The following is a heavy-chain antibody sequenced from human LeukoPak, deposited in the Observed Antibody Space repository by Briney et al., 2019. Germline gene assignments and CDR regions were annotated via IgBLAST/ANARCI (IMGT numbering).Heavy chain of an antibody. CDR3: ARVGGDDSTGHYSVDY. J-gene: IGHJ4*02. V-gene: IGHV4-38-2*01. D-gene: IGHD3-22*01. Sequence: SETLSLTCAVSGYSITSTYWWGWIRQTPGRGLEWIGRLHHSGSTSYSPSLKSRVTISVDTSKNQFSLRLSSVTAADTAVYYCARVGGDDSTGHYSVDYWGQGTLVTVSS. CDR2: LHHSGST. CDR1: GYSITSTYW.